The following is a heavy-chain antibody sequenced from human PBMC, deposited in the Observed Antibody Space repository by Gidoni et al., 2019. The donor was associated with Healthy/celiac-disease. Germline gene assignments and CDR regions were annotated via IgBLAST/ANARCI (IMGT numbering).Heavy chain of an antibody. CDR3: ARHKYYDFWSGPLPHYFDY. J-gene: IGHJ4*02. V-gene: IGHV4-39*01. CDR1: GGSISSSSYY. D-gene: IGHD3-3*01. CDR2: IYYSWST. Sequence: QLQLQESGPGLVKPSETLSITCTVSGGSISSSSYYWGWLRQPPGKGLEWIGSIYYSWSTYYNPSPKSRVTISVDTSKNQFSLKLSSVTAADTAVYYCARHKYYDFWSGPLPHYFDYWGQGTLVTVSS.